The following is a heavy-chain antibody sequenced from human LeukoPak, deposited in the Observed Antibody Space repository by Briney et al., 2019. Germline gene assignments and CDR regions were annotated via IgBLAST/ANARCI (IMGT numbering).Heavy chain of an antibody. D-gene: IGHD5-18*01. Sequence: SETLSLTCTVSGGSISYYYWNWIRQPPGKGLEWIGYIYYTGNTNYNPSLKSRVTISVDTSKNQFSLKLSSVTAADTAVYYCARSVQLWPQDYWGQGTLVTVSS. J-gene: IGHJ4*02. CDR2: IYYTGNT. CDR3: ARSVQLWPQDY. V-gene: IGHV4-59*12. CDR1: GGSISYYY.